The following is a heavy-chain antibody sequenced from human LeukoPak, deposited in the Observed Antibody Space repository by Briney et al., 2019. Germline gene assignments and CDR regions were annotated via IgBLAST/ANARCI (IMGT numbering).Heavy chain of an antibody. V-gene: IGHV3-30-3*01. CDR1: GFTFSSYA. D-gene: IGHD6-19*01. Sequence: GGSLRLSCAASGFTFSSYAMHWVRQAPGKGLEWVAVISYDGSNKYYADSVKSRFTISRDNSKNTLYLQMNSLRAEDTAVYYCARFIAVALPFDYWGQGTLVTASS. CDR2: ISYDGSNK. CDR3: ARFIAVALPFDY. J-gene: IGHJ4*02.